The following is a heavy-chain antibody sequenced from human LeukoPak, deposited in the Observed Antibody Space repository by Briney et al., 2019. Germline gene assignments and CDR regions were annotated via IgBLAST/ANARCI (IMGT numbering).Heavy chain of an antibody. J-gene: IGHJ6*03. V-gene: IGHV4-39*07. CDR3: ARDHSSASYTDYYYYMDV. CDR2: IYYSGST. Sequence: PSETLSLTCTVSGGSISSSSYYWGWIRQPPGKGLEWIGSIYYSGSTYYNPSLKSRVTISVDTSKNQFSLKLSSGTAADTAVYYCARDHSSASYTDYYYYMDVWGKGTTVTVSS. D-gene: IGHD1-26*01. CDR1: GGSISSSSYY.